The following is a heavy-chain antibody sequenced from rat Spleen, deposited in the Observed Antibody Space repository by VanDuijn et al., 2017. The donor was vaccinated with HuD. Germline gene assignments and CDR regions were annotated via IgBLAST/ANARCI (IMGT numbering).Heavy chain of an antibody. CDR3: ARHGRIYYYDGSYFYFDY. CDR2: ISYDGSNT. D-gene: IGHD1-12*02. J-gene: IGHJ2*01. CDR1: GFTLSDYY. V-gene: IGHV5-29*01. Sequence: EVKLVETGGGLVQPGRSLKLSCVASGFTLSDYYMAWVRQAPTKGLEWVATISYDGSNTFYRDSVKGRFTISRDPAKNTLYLQMDSLRSEDTATYYCARHGRIYYYDGSYFYFDYWGQGVMVTVSS.